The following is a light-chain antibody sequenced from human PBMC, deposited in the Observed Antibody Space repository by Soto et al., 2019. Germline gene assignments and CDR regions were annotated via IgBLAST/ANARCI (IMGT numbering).Light chain of an antibody. CDR3: CSSTTTSTLV. V-gene: IGLV2-14*01. J-gene: IGLJ1*01. CDR1: SSDVGGYNY. CDR2: EVS. Sequence: QSALTQPASVSGSPGQSIAISCTGTSSDVGGYNYVSWYQQHPGKAPKLMLYEVSNRPSGVSSRFSGSKSGSTASLTISGLQAEYEGDYYCCSSTTTSTLVFGTGTKVTVL.